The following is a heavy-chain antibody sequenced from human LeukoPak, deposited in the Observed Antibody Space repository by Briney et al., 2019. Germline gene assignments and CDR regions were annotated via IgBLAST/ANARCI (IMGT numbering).Heavy chain of an antibody. V-gene: IGHV3-73*01. CDR1: GFTVSSNY. Sequence: PGGSLRLSCAASGFTVSSNYMSWVRQASGKGLEWVGRIRSKANSYATAYTASVKGRFTISRDDSKNTAYLQMNSLKTEDTAVYYCTRQDGSSWSDFDYWGQGTLVTVSS. CDR3: TRQDGSSWSDFDY. CDR2: IRSKANSYAT. D-gene: IGHD6-13*01. J-gene: IGHJ4*02.